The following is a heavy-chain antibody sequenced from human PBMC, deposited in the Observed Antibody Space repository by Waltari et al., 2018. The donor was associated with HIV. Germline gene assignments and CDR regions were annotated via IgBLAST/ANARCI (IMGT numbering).Heavy chain of an antibody. D-gene: IGHD3-22*01. CDR3: ARGWLSRGYYL. CDR2: IYYSGRT. CDR1: GGSISSSGYY. V-gene: IGHV4-31*03. Sequence: QVQLQESGPGLVKPSQTLSLTCTVSGGSISSSGYYWSWIRQHPGKGLEWIGYIYYSGRTYYNPSLKSRLTISVDTSKNQFSLKLTSVTAADTAVYYCARGWLSRGYYLWGQGTLVTVSS. J-gene: IGHJ4*02.